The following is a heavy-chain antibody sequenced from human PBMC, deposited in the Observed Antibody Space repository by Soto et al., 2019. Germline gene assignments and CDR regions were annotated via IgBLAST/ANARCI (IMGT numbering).Heavy chain of an antibody. CDR3: ASRDGYNSAAYYYGMDV. V-gene: IGHV5-10-1*01. Sequence: GESLKISCKGSGYSFTRYWISWVRQMPGKGLEWMGRIDPSDSYTNYSPSFQGHVTISADKSISTACLQWSSLKASDTAMYYCASRDGYNSAAYYYGMDVWGQGTTVTVSS. J-gene: IGHJ6*02. D-gene: IGHD1-1*01. CDR1: GYSFTRYW. CDR2: IDPSDSYT.